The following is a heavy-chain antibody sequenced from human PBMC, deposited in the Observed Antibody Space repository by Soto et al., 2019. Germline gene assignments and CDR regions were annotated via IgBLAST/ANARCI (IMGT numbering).Heavy chain of an antibody. J-gene: IGHJ5*02. Sequence: SQTLSLTCAISGDSVSSNSAAWNWIRQSPSRGLEWLGRTYYRSKWYNDYAVSVKSRITINPDTSKNQFSLQLNSVTPEDTAVYYCARSLSPRYSYSSGRRWFDPWGQGTLVTVSS. CDR1: GDSVSSNSAA. CDR3: ARSLSPRYSYSSGRRWFDP. V-gene: IGHV6-1*01. CDR2: TYYRSKWYN. D-gene: IGHD5-18*01.